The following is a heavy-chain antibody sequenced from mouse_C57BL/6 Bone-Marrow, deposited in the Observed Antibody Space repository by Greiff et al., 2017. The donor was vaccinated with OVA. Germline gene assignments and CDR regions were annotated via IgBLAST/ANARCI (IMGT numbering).Heavy chain of an antibody. D-gene: IGHD1-1*01. Sequence: VQLQESGPELVKPGASVKISCKASGYSFTSYYIHWVKQRPGQGLEWIGWIYPGSGNTKYNEKFKGKATLTADTSSSTTYMQLSSLTSEDSAVYYCARYYYGGWGQGTTLTVSS. CDR1: GYSFTSYY. J-gene: IGHJ2*01. CDR3: ARYYYGG. CDR2: IYPGSGNT. V-gene: IGHV1-66*01.